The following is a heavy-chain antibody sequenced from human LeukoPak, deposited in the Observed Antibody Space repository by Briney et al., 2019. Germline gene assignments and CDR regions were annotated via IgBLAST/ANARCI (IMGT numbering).Heavy chain of an antibody. CDR3: ARVIAVAGTDY. V-gene: IGHV1-58*01. J-gene: IGHJ4*02. Sequence: GASVKVSCKASGFTLRSAVQWVRQARGQRLEWIGWIVVGSGHTSYAQKFQGKVTITTDMSTNTAYMEMSSLRSEDTAVYYCARVIAVAGTDYWGQGTLVTVSS. CDR2: IVVGSGHT. CDR1: GFTLRSA. D-gene: IGHD6-19*01.